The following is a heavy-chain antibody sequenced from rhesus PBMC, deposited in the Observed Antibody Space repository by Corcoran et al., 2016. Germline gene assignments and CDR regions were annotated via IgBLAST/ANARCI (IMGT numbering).Heavy chain of an antibody. Sequence: EVQLVESGGGLAKPGGSLRLSCAASGFTFSDYYMDWVRQAPGKALEWVSRISNGGGSTWYADSVKGRFTISRENAKNTLYFQMNSLRAEDTAVYYCALLGGGGSWDDAFDFWGQGLRVTVSS. J-gene: IGHJ3*01. CDR3: ALLGGGGSWDDAFDF. CDR2: ISNGGGST. V-gene: IGHV3-178*01. D-gene: IGHD6-25*01. CDR1: GFTFSDYY.